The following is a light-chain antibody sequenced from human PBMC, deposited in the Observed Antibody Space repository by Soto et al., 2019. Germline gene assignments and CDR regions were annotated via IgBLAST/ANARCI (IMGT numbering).Light chain of an antibody. CDR3: QQNFRPHQVT. CDR2: GAH. V-gene: IGKV1-39*01. J-gene: IGKJ4*01. Sequence: DVQVTQSPASVSASVGDRVTITCRTSRSISDYLNWYQQQPGKAPKLLXYGAHTLQSGVPTRFSGSGSGTDFTLTIRTLQHEDFATYYCQQNFRPHQVTFGGGTKVDIK. CDR1: RSISDY.